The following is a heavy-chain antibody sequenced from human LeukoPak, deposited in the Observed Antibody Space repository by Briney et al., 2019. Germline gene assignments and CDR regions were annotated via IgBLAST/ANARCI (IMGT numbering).Heavy chain of an antibody. CDR2: INPNSGGT. CDR3: ARDPREVYYGMDV. Sequence: ASVKLSCKASGYTFTGYYMHWVRQAPGQGLEWMGWINPNSGGTNYAQKFQGRVTMTRDTSISTAYMELSRLRSDDTAVYYCARDPREVYYGMDVWGQGTTVTVSS. CDR1: GYTFTGYY. J-gene: IGHJ6*02. V-gene: IGHV1-2*02.